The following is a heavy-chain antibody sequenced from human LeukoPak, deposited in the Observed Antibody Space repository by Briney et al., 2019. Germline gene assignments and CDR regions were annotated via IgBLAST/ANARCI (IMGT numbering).Heavy chain of an antibody. Sequence: GGSLRLSCAASGFTFSSYAMHWVRQAPGKGLEWVGFIRSKAYGGTTEYAASVKGRFTISRGDSKSIAYLQMNSLKTEDTAVYYCTRVYYDYVWGSYRYNKFCYFDYWGQGTLVTVSS. CDR3: TRVYYDYVWGSYRYNKFCYFDY. J-gene: IGHJ4*02. D-gene: IGHD3-16*02. CDR2: IRSKAYGGTT. CDR1: GFTFSSYA. V-gene: IGHV3-49*04.